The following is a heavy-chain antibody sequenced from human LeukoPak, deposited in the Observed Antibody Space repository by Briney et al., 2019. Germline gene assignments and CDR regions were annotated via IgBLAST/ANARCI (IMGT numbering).Heavy chain of an antibody. CDR1: GGTFSNYI. Sequence: SVKVSCKASGGTFSNYIISWVRQAPGQGLEWMGEIIPIFGTANYAQKLQGRATITADGSTRTAHMELSSLRSDDTAVYYCARKQTVGATHAFDIWGQGTMVTVSS. CDR2: IIPIFGTA. J-gene: IGHJ3*02. V-gene: IGHV1-69*13. D-gene: IGHD1-26*01. CDR3: ARKQTVGATHAFDI.